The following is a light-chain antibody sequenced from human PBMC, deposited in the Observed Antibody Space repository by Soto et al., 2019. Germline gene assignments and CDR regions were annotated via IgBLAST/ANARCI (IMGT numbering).Light chain of an antibody. Sequence: QSALTQPASVSGSPGQSITISCTGTEVGAHRLVSWYQQVPGTAPKLLIYEVIKRPSGISPRFSGSKAGNTASLTISGLQADDEADYFCSTYTSASTSFGGGTKVTVL. J-gene: IGLJ2*01. CDR2: EVI. CDR1: EVGAHRL. V-gene: IGLV2-14*01. CDR3: STYTSASTS.